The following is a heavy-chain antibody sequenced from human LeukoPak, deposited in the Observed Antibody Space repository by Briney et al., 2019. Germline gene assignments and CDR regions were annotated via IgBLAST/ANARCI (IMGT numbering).Heavy chain of an antibody. D-gene: IGHD3-16*02. CDR2: IHSSGNT. J-gene: IGHJ5*02. CDR3: ARHYRREDWFDP. V-gene: IGHV4-39*01. Sequence: SDTLSLTCTVSGVSITNPFYSWAWIRQPPGKGLGWFGSIHSSGNTYYNPSLKSRVTISVDTSKDQFSLKLTSVTAADTAMYYCARHYRREDWFDPWGQGTLVTVSS. CDR1: GVSITNPFYS.